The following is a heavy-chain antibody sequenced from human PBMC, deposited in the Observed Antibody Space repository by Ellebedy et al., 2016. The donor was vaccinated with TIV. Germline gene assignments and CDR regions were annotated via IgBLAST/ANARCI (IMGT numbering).Heavy chain of an antibody. D-gene: IGHD2-21*01. V-gene: IGHV3-7*01. CDR2: IKQDGSEN. Sequence: GESLKISXEASGFTFVSYWMNWVRLAPGKGLEWVANIKQDGSENNYGDSVKGRFTISRDNAKNSLYLQMISLRAEDTAVYYCARSGDARDSTAYRYFDLWGRGTLVTVSS. CDR1: GFTFVSYW. CDR3: ARSGDARDSTAYRYFDL. J-gene: IGHJ2*01.